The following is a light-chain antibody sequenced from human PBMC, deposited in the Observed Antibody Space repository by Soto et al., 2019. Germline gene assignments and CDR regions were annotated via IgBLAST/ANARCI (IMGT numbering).Light chain of an antibody. Sequence: EIVLTQSPGTLSLSPGERATLSCRASQTLSNSFIAWYQQKPGQAPRLLIYDTSSRATGVPDRYSASGSGTDFTLTISSLQSEDFAVYYCQQYNNWPPTFGQGTRLEIK. CDR1: QTLSNSF. J-gene: IGKJ5*01. V-gene: IGKV3-20*01. CDR2: DTS. CDR3: QQYNNWPPT.